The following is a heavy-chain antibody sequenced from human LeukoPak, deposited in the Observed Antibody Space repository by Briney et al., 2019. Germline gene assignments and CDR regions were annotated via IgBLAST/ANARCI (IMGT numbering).Heavy chain of an antibody. CDR1: GGSISSYY. J-gene: IGHJ4*02. D-gene: IGHD6-19*01. Sequence: SETLSLTCTVSGGSISSYYWSWIRQPPGKGLEWIGYIYYSGSTNYNPSLKSRGTISVDTSKNQFSLKLSSVTAADTAVYYCARGPGYSSGWLHFDYWGQGTLVTVSS. CDR3: ARGPGYSSGWLHFDY. V-gene: IGHV4-59*01. CDR2: IYYSGST.